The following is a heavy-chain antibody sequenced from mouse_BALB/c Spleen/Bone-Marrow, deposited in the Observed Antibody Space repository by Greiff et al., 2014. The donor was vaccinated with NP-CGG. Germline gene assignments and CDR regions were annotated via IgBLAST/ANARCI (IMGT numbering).Heavy chain of an antibody. Sequence: LQQSGASVKISCKATGYTFSNYWIEWVKQRPGHGLEWIGEILPGNTNANYNERFKGRATFTADTSSNTAYMQLSSLTSEDSAVYYCARGWYSMDDWGQGTSVTVSS. V-gene: IGHV1-9*01. CDR2: ILPGNTNA. J-gene: IGHJ4*01. CDR3: ARGWYSMDD. CDR1: GYTFSNYW.